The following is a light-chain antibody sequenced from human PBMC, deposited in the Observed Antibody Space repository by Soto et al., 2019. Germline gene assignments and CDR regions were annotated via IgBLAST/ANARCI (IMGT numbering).Light chain of an antibody. CDR3: QYYGDSPAT. J-gene: IGKJ1*01. V-gene: IGKV3-20*01. CDR2: DAS. CDR1: QRSSSSS. Sequence: EVVLTQSPGTLSLSPGERATLSCRASQRSSSSSLAWYQHKPGQAPRLLIYDASRRATGSPDRFSGSGSGTDFTLTISRLEPEDFAVYFCQYYGDSPATFAQGTKVDIK.